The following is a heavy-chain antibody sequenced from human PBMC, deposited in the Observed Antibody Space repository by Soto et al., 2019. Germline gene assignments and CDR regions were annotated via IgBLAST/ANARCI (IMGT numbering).Heavy chain of an antibody. D-gene: IGHD3-3*01. CDR3: ARDCPPSRITILGGPPSPGNWFDP. V-gene: IGHV1-18*01. CDR1: GYTFTSYG. J-gene: IGHJ5*02. CDR2: ISAYNGNT. Sequence: GASVKVSCKASGYTFTSYGISWVRQAPGQGLEWMGWISAYNGNTNYAQKLQGRVTMTTDTSTSTAYMELRSLRSDDTAVYYCARDCPPSRITILGGPPSPGNWFDPWGQGTLVTVSS.